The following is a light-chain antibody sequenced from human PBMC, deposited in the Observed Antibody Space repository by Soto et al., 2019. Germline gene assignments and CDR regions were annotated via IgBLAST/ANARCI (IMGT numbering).Light chain of an antibody. V-gene: IGKV1-5*03. CDR1: KRISTW. CDR2: KAS. CDR3: QHYNSVSLLT. J-gene: IGKJ4*01. Sequence: DIQMTQSPYTLSASVGDIVTITCRASKRISTWWAWYQQKPGKAPNLLIYKASRLERGVQSRFSRSGSGTAFTLTISILQPDDLSTYYCQHYNSVSLLTFGVGTKVDIK.